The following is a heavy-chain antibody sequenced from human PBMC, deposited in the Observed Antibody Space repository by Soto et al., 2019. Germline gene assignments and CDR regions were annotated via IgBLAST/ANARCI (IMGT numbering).Heavy chain of an antibody. V-gene: IGHV3-9*01. Sequence: SLRLSCAASGFTFDDYAMHWVRQAPGKGMEWVSGISWNSGSIGYADSVKGRFTISRDNAKNSLYLQMNSLRAEDTALYYCAKGRIVTTATFDIWGQGTMVTVSS. CDR1: GFTFDDYA. CDR3: AKGRIVTTATFDI. D-gene: IGHD5-12*01. CDR2: ISWNSGSI. J-gene: IGHJ3*02.